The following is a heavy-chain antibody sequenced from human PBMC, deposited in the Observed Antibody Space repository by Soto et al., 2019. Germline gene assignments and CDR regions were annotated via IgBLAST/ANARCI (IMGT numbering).Heavy chain of an antibody. J-gene: IGHJ2*01. CDR3: ARARIDL. V-gene: IGHV3-7*01. Sequence: EVQLVESGGGLVQPGGSLRLSCAASGFSFSSYWMTWVRQAPGKGLEWVANISPDGSDKYYVDSVNGQFTISRDHVKNSLYLQVNSLRVDDTALYYCARARIDLWGRGTLVTVSS. CDR1: GFSFSSYW. CDR2: ISPDGSDK.